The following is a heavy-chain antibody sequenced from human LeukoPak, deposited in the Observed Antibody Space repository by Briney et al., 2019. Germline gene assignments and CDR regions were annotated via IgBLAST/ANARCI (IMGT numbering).Heavy chain of an antibody. Sequence: PGGSLRLSCAASGFTFSIYAMSWVRQAPGKGLEGVSVIYSGGSTYYADSVKGRFTISRDNSKNTLYLQMNSLRAEDTAVYYCAAYGIAVADFDYWGQGTLVTVSS. CDR3: AAYGIAVADFDY. CDR1: GFTFSIYA. CDR2: IYSGGST. V-gene: IGHV3-66*02. J-gene: IGHJ4*02. D-gene: IGHD6-19*01.